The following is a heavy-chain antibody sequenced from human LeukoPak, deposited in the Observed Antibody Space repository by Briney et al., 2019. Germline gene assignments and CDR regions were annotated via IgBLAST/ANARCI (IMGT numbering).Heavy chain of an antibody. CDR1: GFTFSSYG. Sequence: GGTLRLSCAASGFTFSSYGMNWVRQAPGKGLEWVSSISSSSSYIYYADSVKGRFTISRDNAKNSLYLQMNSLRAEDTAVYYCARARRVVVVAAIFDYWGQGTLVTVSS. CDR2: ISSSSSYI. CDR3: ARARRVVVVAAIFDY. V-gene: IGHV3-21*01. D-gene: IGHD2-15*01. J-gene: IGHJ4*02.